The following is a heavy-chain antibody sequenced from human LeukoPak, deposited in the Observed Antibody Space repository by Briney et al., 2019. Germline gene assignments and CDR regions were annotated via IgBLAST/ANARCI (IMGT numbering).Heavy chain of an antibody. CDR1: GYTFTCYY. CDR3: AREACGGDCYSGFDY. CDR2: ISAYNGNT. V-gene: IGHV1-18*04. Sequence: ASVKVSCKASGYTFTCYYMHWVRQAPGQGLEWMGWISAYNGNTNYAQKLQGRVTMTTDTSTSTAYMELRSLRSDDTAVYYCAREACGGDCYSGFDYWGQGTLVTVSS. D-gene: IGHD2-21*02. J-gene: IGHJ4*02.